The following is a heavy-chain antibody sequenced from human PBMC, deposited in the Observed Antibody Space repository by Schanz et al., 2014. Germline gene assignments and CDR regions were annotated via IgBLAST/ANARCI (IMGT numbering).Heavy chain of an antibody. V-gene: IGHV1-3*04. J-gene: IGHJ3*02. CDR1: GYTFSSHG. Sequence: QVQAVQSGAELKKPAASVKVSCKASGYTFSSHGIHWLRQAPGQSLEWMGWINTANGNAKYSANYQARVTITRDTSATTAYMELTNLRSEETAVYYCARDLPYCEGGKCCSDSFDIWGQGTLVTISS. CDR2: INTANGNA. D-gene: IGHD3-22*01. CDR3: ARDLPYCEGGKCCSDSFDI.